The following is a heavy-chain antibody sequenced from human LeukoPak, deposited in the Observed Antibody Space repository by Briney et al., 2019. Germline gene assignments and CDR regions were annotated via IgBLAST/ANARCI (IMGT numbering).Heavy chain of an antibody. CDR2: ISSSSSYI. CDR3: ARDPEYSSSSREFDY. D-gene: IGHD6-6*01. J-gene: IGHJ4*02. CDR1: GFTFSSYS. V-gene: IGHV3-21*01. Sequence: GGSLRLSCAASGFTFSSYSMNWVRQAPGEGLEWVSSISSSSSYIYYADSVKGRFTITRDNAKNSLYLQMNSLRAEDTAVYYCARDPEYSSSSREFDYWGQGTLVIVSS.